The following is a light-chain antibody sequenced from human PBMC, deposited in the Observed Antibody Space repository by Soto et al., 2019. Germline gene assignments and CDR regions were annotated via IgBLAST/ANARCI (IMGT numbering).Light chain of an antibody. CDR1: SSDVGAYNY. CDR2: DVS. V-gene: IGLV2-14*01. J-gene: IGLJ1*01. Sequence: QSVLNQPASVSGYPGQLITIFCTGTSSDVGAYNYVSWYQQHPGKAPKLMIYDVSNRPSGVSNRFSGSKSGNTASLTISGLQADDEADYYCSSYTSSSTEVFGTGTKVTVL. CDR3: SSYTSSSTEV.